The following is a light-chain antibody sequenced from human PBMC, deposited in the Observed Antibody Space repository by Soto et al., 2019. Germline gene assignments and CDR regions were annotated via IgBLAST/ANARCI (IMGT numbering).Light chain of an antibody. V-gene: IGLV1-40*01. J-gene: IGLJ1*01. Sequence: QSVLTQPPSVSGAPGQRGTISCTGSSSNIGAGYDVHWYQQFPGTAPRLLIYANNNRPSGVPDRFSGSKSGTSASLAITGLQADDEAEYYCQSYDFGLSAHNYVFGTGTKLTVL. CDR1: SSNIGAGYD. CDR3: QSYDFGLSAHNYV. CDR2: ANN.